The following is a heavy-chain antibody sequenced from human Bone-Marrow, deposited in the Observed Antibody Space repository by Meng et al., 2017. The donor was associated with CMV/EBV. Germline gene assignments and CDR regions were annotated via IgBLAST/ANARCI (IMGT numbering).Heavy chain of an antibody. CDR2: IIPILGIA. V-gene: IGHV1-69*10. J-gene: IGHJ6*02. D-gene: IGHD6-19*01. Sequence: SVKVSCKASGGTFSSYAISWVRQAPGQGLEWMGGIIPILGIANYAQKFQGRVTITADKSTSTAYMELSSLRSEDTAVYYCARDGEQWLVGGRTYYYYGMDVWGQGNTVTVSS. CDR1: GGTFSSYA. CDR3: ARDGEQWLVGGRTYYYYGMDV.